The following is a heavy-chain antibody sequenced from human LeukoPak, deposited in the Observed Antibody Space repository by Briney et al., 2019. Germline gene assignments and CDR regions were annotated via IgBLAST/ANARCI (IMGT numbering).Heavy chain of an antibody. V-gene: IGHV3-7*01. CDR2: IKQDGTEK. CDR3: ARVDSSSYSRY. CDR1: GFTFSSYW. Sequence: GGSLRLSCAASGFTFSSYWMSWVRQAPGKGLEWVANIKQDGTEKNYVDSVKGRFTISRDNAKNSLYLQMNSLRAEDTAVYYCARVDSSSYSRYWGQGTLVTVSS. D-gene: IGHD6-13*01. J-gene: IGHJ4*02.